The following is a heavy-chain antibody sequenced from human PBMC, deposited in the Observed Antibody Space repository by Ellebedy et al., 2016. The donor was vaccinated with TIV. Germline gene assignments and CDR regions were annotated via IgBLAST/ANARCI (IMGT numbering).Heavy chain of an antibody. CDR1: GDSVSSNSAT. J-gene: IGHJ3*02. V-gene: IGHV6-1*01. CDR3: SREQKDAFDI. CDR2: IYYRSKWYN. Sequence: SQTLSLTXXISGDSVSSNSATWNWFRQSPSRGLEWLGRIYYRSKWYNDYAESLKSRITVNPDTSKNQISLQLNSVTPEDTAMYYCSREQKDAFDIWGQGTMVTVSS.